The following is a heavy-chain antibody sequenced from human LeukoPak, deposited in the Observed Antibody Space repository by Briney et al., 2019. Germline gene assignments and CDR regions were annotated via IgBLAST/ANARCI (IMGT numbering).Heavy chain of an antibody. V-gene: IGHV4-38-2*02. CDR3: ARAGYSGYFNWFDP. CDR1: GYSISSGSY. Sequence: KPSETLSLTCTVSGYSISSGSYWGWIRQPPGKGLEWIGSIYHSGSTYYNPSLKSRVTISVDTSKNQFSLKLSSVTAADTAVYYCARAGYSGYFNWFDPWGQGTLVTVSS. J-gene: IGHJ5*02. D-gene: IGHD5-12*01. CDR2: IYHSGST.